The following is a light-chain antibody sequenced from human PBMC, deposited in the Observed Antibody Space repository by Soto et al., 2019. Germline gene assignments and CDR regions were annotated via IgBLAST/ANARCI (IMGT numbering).Light chain of an antibody. CDR1: QSISRH. Sequence: EIVMTQSPATLSVSTGERATLSCRASQSISRHLAWYQQKPGHAPRLLIYGASTRATGFPARFSGSGSGTEFTLTISSLRPEDFAVYYCQQYHNWPRTFGQGTKVDIK. CDR2: GAS. V-gene: IGKV3-15*01. J-gene: IGKJ1*01. CDR3: QQYHNWPRT.